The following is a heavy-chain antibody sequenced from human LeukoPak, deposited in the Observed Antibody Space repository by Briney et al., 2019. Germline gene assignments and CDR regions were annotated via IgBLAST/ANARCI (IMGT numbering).Heavy chain of an antibody. CDR2: IRYDGSNK. CDR1: GFTFSSYG. J-gene: IGHJ4*02. D-gene: IGHD2-15*01. Sequence: PGGSLRLSCAASGFTFSSYGMHWVRQAPGKGLEWVAFIRYDGSNKYYADSVKGRFTISRDNSKNTLYLQMNSLRAEDTAVYYCARDPSSWLDYWGQGTLVTVSS. V-gene: IGHV3-30*02. CDR3: ARDPSSWLDY.